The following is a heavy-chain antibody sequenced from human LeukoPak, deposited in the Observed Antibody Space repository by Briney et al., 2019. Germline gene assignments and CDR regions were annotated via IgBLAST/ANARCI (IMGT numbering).Heavy chain of an antibody. V-gene: IGHV4-38-2*02. CDR3: ARDLRHDILTGYYLYYFDY. J-gene: IGHJ4*02. CDR1: GGSISSYY. CDR2: IYHSGST. Sequence: SETLSLTCTVSGGSISSYYWGWIRQPPGKGLEWIGSIYHSGSTYYNPSLKSRVTISVDTSKNQFSLKLSSVTAADTAVYYCARDLRHDILTGYYLYYFDYWGQGTLVTVSS. D-gene: IGHD3-9*01.